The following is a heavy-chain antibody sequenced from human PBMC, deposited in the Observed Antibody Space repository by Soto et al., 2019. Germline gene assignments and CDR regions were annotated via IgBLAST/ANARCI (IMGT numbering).Heavy chain of an antibody. CDR2: IQSGGPT. CDR3: ARDDVLCDGGRCYGVPLDV. Sequence: PGGSLRLSCAASGFTVSSKYMSWVRQAPGKGLEWVSLIQSGGPTYYADSVKGRFTISRDTSENTVHLQMDSLRAEDTAVYYCARDDVLCDGGRCYGVPLDVWGIGTTVTVSS. V-gene: IGHV3-66*01. J-gene: IGHJ6*03. D-gene: IGHD2-15*01. CDR1: GFTVSSKY.